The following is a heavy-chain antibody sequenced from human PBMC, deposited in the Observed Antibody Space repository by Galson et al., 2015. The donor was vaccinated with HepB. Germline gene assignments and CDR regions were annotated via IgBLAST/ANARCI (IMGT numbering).Heavy chain of an antibody. V-gene: IGHV3-23*01. CDR2: ITGSGGRT. CDR3: AKEGGYSYGHFDD. D-gene: IGHD5-18*01. J-gene: IGHJ4*02. CDR1: GFTFISYA. Sequence: SLRLSCAASGFTFISYAMSWVRQAPGKGLEWVSGITGSGGRTNYADPVKGRFTISRDNSKNTLYLQMNSLRAEDTAVYYCAKEGGYSYGHFDDWGQGTLVIVSS.